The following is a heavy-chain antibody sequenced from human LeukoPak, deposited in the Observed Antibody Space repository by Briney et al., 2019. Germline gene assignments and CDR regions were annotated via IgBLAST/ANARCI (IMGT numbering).Heavy chain of an antibody. V-gene: IGHV3-7*03. CDR1: GFSFSRSY. D-gene: IGHD3-22*01. Sequence: GGSLRLSCAASGFSFSRSYMNWVRQAPGKGLEWVATIKQDGVDKYYVDSVKGRFTISRDTAKNSLFLQMNSLRAEDTAVYYCARGLTYYYDSSGYYSLRYWGQGTLVTVSS. J-gene: IGHJ4*02. CDR2: IKQDGVDK. CDR3: ARGLTYYYDSSGYYSLRY.